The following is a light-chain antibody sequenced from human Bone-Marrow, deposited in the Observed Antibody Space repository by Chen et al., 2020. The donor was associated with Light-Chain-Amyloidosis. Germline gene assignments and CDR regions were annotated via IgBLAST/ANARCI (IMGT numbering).Light chain of an antibody. CDR3: QVWDRSSDRPV. CDR1: NIGSTS. CDR2: DDS. J-gene: IGLJ3*02. Sequence: SYVLTQPSSVSVAPGQTATIACGGNNIGSTSVHWYQQTPGQAPLLVVYDDSARPSGIPERLSGSNCGNTATLTISRVEAGDEADYYCQVWDRSSDRPVFGGGTKLTVL. V-gene: IGLV3-21*02.